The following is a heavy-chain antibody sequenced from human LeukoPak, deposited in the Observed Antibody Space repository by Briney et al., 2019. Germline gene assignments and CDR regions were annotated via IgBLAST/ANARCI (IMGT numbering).Heavy chain of an antibody. CDR1: GGSISSGDYY. D-gene: IGHD3-10*01. CDR2: IHSRGSS. J-gene: IGHJ4*02. CDR3: ARVLSGSGSLYYFDY. Sequence: SQTLSCTSTGFGGSISSGDYYWNWIRPPPGNGLEWIGYIHSRGSSYYNPSLKSRVTISLDTSENQFSLRLSSVTAADTAVYYCARVLSGSGSLYYFDYWGQGTLVTVSS. V-gene: IGHV4-30-4*01.